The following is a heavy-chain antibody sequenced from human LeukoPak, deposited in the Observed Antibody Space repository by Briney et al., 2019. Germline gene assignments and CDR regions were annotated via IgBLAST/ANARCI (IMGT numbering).Heavy chain of an antibody. Sequence: SETLSLXCTVSGGSISSYYWSWIRQPPGKGLESIGYIYYSGSTNYNPSLKSRVTISVDTSKNQFSLKLSSVTAADTAVYYCATTSAAYYDFWSENYYFDYWGQGTLVTVSS. CDR3: ATTSAAYYDFWSENYYFDY. CDR2: IYYSGST. D-gene: IGHD3-3*01. CDR1: GGSISSYY. V-gene: IGHV4-59*01. J-gene: IGHJ4*02.